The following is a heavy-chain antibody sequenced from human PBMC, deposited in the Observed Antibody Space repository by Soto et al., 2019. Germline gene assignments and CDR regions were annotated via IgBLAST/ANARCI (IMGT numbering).Heavy chain of an antibody. V-gene: IGHV1-18*01. CDR2: ISAYNGNT. J-gene: IGHJ6*02. CDR1: GYTFTIYG. CDR3: AGDDVSHHSRQWFGAYYYYGMDV. Sequence: ASLKVSCKASGYTFTIYGISWVRQAPGQGLEWMGWISAYNGNTNYAQKLQGRVTMTTDTSTSTASMELRSLRSDDTAVYYCAGDDVSHHSRQWFGAYYYYGMDVWGQGTTV. D-gene: IGHD3-10*01.